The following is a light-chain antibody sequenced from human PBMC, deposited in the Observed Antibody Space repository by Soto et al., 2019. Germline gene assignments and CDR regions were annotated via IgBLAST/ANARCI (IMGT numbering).Light chain of an antibody. CDR1: QSLLHSNGYKY. CDR2: LGS. J-gene: IGKJ1*01. Sequence: DIVMTQSPLSLPVTPGEPASISCRSSQSLLHSNGYKYLDWYLQKPGQSPQLLIYLGSNRASGVPDRFSGSGSGTDFTLKISRVEAEDVGVYYCMQALQPQTFGQGTKVEIK. CDR3: MQALQPQT. V-gene: IGKV2-28*01.